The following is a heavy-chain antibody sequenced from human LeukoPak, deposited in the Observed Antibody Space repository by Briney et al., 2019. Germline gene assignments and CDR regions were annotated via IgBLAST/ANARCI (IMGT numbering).Heavy chain of an antibody. Sequence: SETLSLTCTVSGGSISSSSYYWGWIRQPPGKGLEWIGSIYYSGSTYYNPSLKSRVTISVDTPKNQFSLKLSSVTAADTAVYYCARVFRSTGLDYWGQGTLVTVSS. J-gene: IGHJ4*02. D-gene: IGHD3-3*01. CDR3: ARVFRSTGLDY. CDR1: GGSISSSSYY. V-gene: IGHV4-39*07. CDR2: IYYSGST.